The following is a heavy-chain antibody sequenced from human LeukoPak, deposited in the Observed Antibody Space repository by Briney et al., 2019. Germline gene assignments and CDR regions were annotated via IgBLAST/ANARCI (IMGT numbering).Heavy chain of an antibody. CDR1: GFTFSSYG. D-gene: IGHD3-22*01. CDR2: IRYDGSNK. CDR3: ARDGDITMIVVGPFDY. V-gene: IGHV3-30*02. J-gene: IGHJ4*02. Sequence: GGSLRLSCAASGFTFSSYGMHWVRQAPGKGLEWVAFIRYDGSNKYYADSVKGRFTISRDNSKNTLYLQMNSLRAEDTAVYYCARDGDITMIVVGPFDYWGRGTLVTVSS.